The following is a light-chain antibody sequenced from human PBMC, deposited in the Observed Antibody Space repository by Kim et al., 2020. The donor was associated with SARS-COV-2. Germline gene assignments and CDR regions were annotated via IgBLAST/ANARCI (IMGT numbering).Light chain of an antibody. V-gene: IGLV6-57*03. CDR1: SGTIGSNF. Sequence: GKTVTFSCTRSSGTIGSNFVQWYQQRPGSAPTIVISEDDQRPSGVPERFSGSIDSSSNSASLTISGLKTEDEADYYCQSFDDDNWVFGGGTKLTVL. CDR3: QSFDDDNWV. CDR2: EDD. J-gene: IGLJ3*02.